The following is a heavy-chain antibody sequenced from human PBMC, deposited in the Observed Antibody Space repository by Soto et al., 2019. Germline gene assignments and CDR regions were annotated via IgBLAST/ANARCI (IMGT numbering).Heavy chain of an antibody. CDR2: INQSGGGTS. Sequence: SETLSLTCAVNGGSFTGYYWSWIRQLPGKGLEWIGDINQSGGGTSNYNPSLKGRVTMSLDTSNIQFSLKLSSVTAADTALYYCARGIAYNFWSGKYYFDYWGRGTLVTVSS. CDR3: ARGIAYNFWSGKYYFDY. D-gene: IGHD3-3*01. J-gene: IGHJ4*02. CDR1: GGSFTGYY. V-gene: IGHV4-34*01.